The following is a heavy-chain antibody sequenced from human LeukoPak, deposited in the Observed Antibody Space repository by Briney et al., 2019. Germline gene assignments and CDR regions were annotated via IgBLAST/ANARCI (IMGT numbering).Heavy chain of an antibody. CDR3: AKDYFGSLEY. V-gene: IGHV3-74*03. CDR1: GFAFSVSW. D-gene: IGHD2/OR15-2a*01. CDR2: IKSDGGT. Sequence: GGSLRLSCAASGFAFSVSWMHWVRQAPGKGLVWVSVIKSDGGTAYADSVKGRFTISRDNAKNTGYLQMNSLRDEDTAVYYCAKDYFGSLEYWGQGTLVTVSS. J-gene: IGHJ4*02.